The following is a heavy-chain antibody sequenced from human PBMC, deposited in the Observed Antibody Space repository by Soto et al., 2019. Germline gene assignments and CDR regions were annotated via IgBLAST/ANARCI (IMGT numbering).Heavy chain of an antibody. CDR1: VTSRFTDDTYS. CDR3: TLYDYIWASYTSLDY. V-gene: IGHV3-23*01. J-gene: IGHJ4*02. Sequence: EVQLLESGGGLVQPGGSLRLSCAASVTSRFTDDTYSMGWVRQAPGKGLEWVSAISGSGESTYNADSVKGRFTVSRDNSKNTLSLQMNSLRSEDTALYYCTLYDYIWASYTSLDYWGQGTLVTVSS. CDR2: ISGSGEST. D-gene: IGHD3-16*01.